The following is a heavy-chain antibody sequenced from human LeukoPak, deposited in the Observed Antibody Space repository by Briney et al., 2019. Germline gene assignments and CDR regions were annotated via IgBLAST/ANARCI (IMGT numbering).Heavy chain of an antibody. Sequence: SETLSLTCTVSGGSISSYYWSWIRQPPGKGLEWIGSIYYSGSTYYNPSLKSRVTISVDTSKNQFSLKLSSVTAADTAVYYCARGVGYDPLGYWGQGTLVTVSS. CDR3: ARGVGYDPLGY. J-gene: IGHJ4*02. CDR2: IYYSGST. V-gene: IGHV4-59*12. D-gene: IGHD5-12*01. CDR1: GGSISSYY.